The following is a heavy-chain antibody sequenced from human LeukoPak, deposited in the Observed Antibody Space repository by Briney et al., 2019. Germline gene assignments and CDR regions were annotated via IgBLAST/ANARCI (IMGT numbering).Heavy chain of an antibody. CDR2: IWYDGSNK. D-gene: IGHD3-3*01. V-gene: IGHV3-33*01. Sequence: GGSLRLSCAASGFTFSSYGMHWDRQAPGKGLEWVAVIWYDGSNKYYADSVEGRFTISRDNSKNTLYLQMNSLRAEDTAVYYCARELSSRFDYYYGMDVWGQGTTVTVSS. CDR1: GFTFSSYG. J-gene: IGHJ6*02. CDR3: ARELSSRFDYYYGMDV.